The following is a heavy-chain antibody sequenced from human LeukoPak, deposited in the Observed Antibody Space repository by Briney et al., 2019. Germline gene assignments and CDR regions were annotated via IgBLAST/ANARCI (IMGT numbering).Heavy chain of an antibody. CDR1: GFTFSSYW. Sequence: PGGSLRLSCAASGFTFSSYWMHWVRQAPGKGLVWVSRINTDGSSTSYADSVKGRFTISRDNAKNTLYLQMNSLRAEDTAVYYCARDSSGWYADFDYWGQGTLVTVSS. CDR2: INTDGSST. CDR3: ARDSSGWYADFDY. J-gene: IGHJ4*02. V-gene: IGHV3-74*01. D-gene: IGHD6-19*01.